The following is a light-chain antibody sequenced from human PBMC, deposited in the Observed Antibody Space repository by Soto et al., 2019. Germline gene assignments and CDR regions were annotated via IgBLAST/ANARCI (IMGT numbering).Light chain of an antibody. CDR2: SAS. Sequence: DIQLTQSPSVLSASVGDTVTITCRASQALSNYLACYQQKPGKAPDLLIYSASTLQSGVPSRFSGSGSETEFSLTIRALQPEDFATYYCQQLSRYPLTFGGGTKVDIK. V-gene: IGKV1-9*01. CDR3: QQLSRYPLT. CDR1: QALSNY. J-gene: IGKJ4*01.